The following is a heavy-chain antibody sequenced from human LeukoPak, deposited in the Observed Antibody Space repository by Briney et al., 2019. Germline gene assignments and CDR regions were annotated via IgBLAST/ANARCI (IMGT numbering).Heavy chain of an antibody. V-gene: IGHV4-39*07. CDR2: IYYTGTT. CDR1: GDSLFGNTYY. CDR3: VRNPGGKYYFDY. Sequence: SETLSLTCTVSGDSLFGNTYYWGWLRQPPGKELEWIASIYYTGTTYYDPSLKSRVTMSVDTSQNQFSLRLSSVTAADTAVYYCVRNPGGKYYFDYWGQGTLVSVSS. J-gene: IGHJ4*02.